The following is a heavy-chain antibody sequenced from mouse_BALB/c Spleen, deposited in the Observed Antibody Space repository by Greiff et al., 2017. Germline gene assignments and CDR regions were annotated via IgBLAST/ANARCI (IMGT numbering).Heavy chain of an antibody. V-gene: IGHV5-9*03. CDR3: ARSTLLYDYDAWFAY. J-gene: IGHJ3*01. CDR2: ISSGGGNT. CDR1: GFTFSSYT. Sequence: EVKLEESGGGLVKPGGSLKLSCAASGFTFSSYTMSWVRQTPEKRLEWVATISSGGGNTYYPDSVKGRFTISRDNAKNNLYLQMSSLRSEDTALYYCARSTLLYDYDAWFAYWGQGTLVTVSA. D-gene: IGHD2-4*01.